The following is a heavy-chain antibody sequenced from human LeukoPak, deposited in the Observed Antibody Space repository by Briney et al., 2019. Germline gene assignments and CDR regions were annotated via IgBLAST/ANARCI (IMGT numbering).Heavy chain of an antibody. CDR2: ISGDGDRT. V-gene: IGHV3-43*02. D-gene: IGHD5-12*01. CDR3: AKDRGYEVVFDP. J-gene: IGHJ5*02. CDR1: GINFNTYA. Sequence: PGGSLRLFCAASGINFNTYAMHWVRQAPGKGLEWVSLISGDGDRTSYADSVKGRFTISRDNDKNSLYLQMNSLRIEDTALYYCAKDRGYEVVFDPWGQGTLVAVPS.